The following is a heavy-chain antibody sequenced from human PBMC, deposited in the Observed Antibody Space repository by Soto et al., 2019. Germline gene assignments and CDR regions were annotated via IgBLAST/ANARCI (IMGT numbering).Heavy chain of an antibody. CDR3: ARGLYGDPREYFQY. J-gene: IGHJ1*01. V-gene: IGHV3-66*01. Sequence: SLRLSCAASGFTVSSNYLSWVRQAPGKGLEWVSVIYTGGSTCYADSVKGRFTISRDNAKNSLYLQMNSLRAEDTAVYYCARGLYGDPREYFQYWGQGTLVTVSS. CDR2: IYTGGST. D-gene: IGHD4-17*01. CDR1: GFTVSSNY.